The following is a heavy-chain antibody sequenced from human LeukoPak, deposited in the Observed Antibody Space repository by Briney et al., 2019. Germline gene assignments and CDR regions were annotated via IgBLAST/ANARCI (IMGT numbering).Heavy chain of an antibody. V-gene: IGHV3-15*01. CDR1: GFTFSNAW. CDR3: TTRLLITFGGVIASTFDY. Sequence: GGSLRLSCAASGFTFSNAWMSWVCQAPGKGLEWVGRIKSKTDGGTTDYAAPVKGRFTISRDDSKNTLYLQMNSLKTEDTAVYYCTTRLLITFGGVIASTFDYWGQGTLVTVSS. J-gene: IGHJ4*02. D-gene: IGHD3-16*02. CDR2: IKSKTDGGTT.